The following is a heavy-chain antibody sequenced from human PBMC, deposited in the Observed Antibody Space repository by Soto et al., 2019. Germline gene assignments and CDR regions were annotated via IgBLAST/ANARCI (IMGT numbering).Heavy chain of an antibody. CDR2: FDPEDGET. CDR3: ATVRRISDDILTGAQYYFDY. CDR1: GYTLTELS. V-gene: IGHV1-24*01. Sequence: ASVKVSCKVSGYTLTELSMHWVRQAPGKGLEWMGGFDPEDGETIYAQKFQGRVTMTEDTSTDTAYMELSSLRSEDTAVYYCATVRRISDDILTGAQYYFDYWGQGTLVTVSS. D-gene: IGHD3-9*01. J-gene: IGHJ4*02.